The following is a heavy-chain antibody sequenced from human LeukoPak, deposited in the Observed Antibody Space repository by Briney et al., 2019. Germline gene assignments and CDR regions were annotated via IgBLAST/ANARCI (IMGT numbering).Heavy chain of an antibody. Sequence: ASVKVSCKASGYTFTSYDMNWVRQATGQGLEWLGWINPISGNTRYAQNFQGTVTMTMNTSINTAYMELSSLRAEDTAVYYCARAFSWTTESYYYMDVWGKGTTVTVSS. V-gene: IGHV1-8*01. J-gene: IGHJ6*03. CDR1: GYTFTSYD. CDR2: INPISGNT. CDR3: ARAFSWTTESYYYMDV. D-gene: IGHD3/OR15-3a*01.